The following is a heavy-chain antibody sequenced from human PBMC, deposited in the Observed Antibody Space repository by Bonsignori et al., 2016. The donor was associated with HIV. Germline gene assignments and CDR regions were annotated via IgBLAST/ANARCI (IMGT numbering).Heavy chain of an antibody. CDR2: IYYSGST. J-gene: IGHJ3*02. Sequence: WIRQPPGKGLEWIGYIYYSGSTYYNPSLKSRVTISVDTSKNQFSLKLSSVTAADTAVYYCARDYFPYYDSSGDDAFDIWGQGTMVTVSS. D-gene: IGHD3-22*01. CDR3: ARDYFPYYDSSGDDAFDI. V-gene: IGHV4-30-4*01.